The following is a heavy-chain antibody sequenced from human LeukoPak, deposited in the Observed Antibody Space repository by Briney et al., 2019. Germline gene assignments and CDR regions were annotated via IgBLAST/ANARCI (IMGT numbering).Heavy chain of an antibody. CDR2: IKQDGSEK. D-gene: IGHD3-10*01. CDR3: ATPNYYASGKYFGY. J-gene: IGHJ4*02. V-gene: IGHV3-7*03. Sequence: PGGSLRLSCEASGFSVSSYWMTWVCQAPGKGLEWGANIKQDGSEKFYVDSVKGRFTISRDNAKNSLSLQMNSLRVEDTAVYYCATPNYYASGKYFGYWGQGTLVTVSS. CDR1: GFSVSSYW.